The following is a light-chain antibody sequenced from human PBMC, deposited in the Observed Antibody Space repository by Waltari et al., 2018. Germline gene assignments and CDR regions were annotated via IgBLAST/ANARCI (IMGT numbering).Light chain of an antibody. CDR2: QSD. CDR3: QAWDSTTVI. J-gene: IGLJ2*01. Sequence: SYELTQPPSVSVSPGQTASITCSEYNLANTYPCWYQQKPGQSPVLVAYQSDKRPSGIPERFSGSSSGDTATLTISGTQALDEADYYCQAWDSTTVIFGGGTKLTVL. V-gene: IGLV3-1*01. CDR1: NLANTY.